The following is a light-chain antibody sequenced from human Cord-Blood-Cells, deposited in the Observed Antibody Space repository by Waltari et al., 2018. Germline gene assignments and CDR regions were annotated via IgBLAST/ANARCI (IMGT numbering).Light chain of an antibody. CDR2: WAS. V-gene: IGKV4-1*01. Sequence: DIVMTQSPDSLAVSLGERAPINCKSSQSVLYSANNKNYLAWYQQKPGQHPKLLIYWASTRESGVPDRFSGSGSGTDFTLTISSRQAEDVAVYYFQQYYSTSYTFGQGTKLEIK. J-gene: IGKJ2*01. CDR1: QSVLYSANNKNY. CDR3: QQYYSTSYT.